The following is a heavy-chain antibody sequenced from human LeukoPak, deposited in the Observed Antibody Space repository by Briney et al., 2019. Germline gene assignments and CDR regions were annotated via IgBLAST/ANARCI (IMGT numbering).Heavy chain of an antibody. D-gene: IGHD3-22*01. Sequence: HRASVKVSCKASGGTFSRYAISWVRQSPGQGLEWMGGIIPIFGTASYAQKFQGRVTITADESTSTAYMELSSLRSEDTAVYYCASGSSGYYKPSDNWFDPWGQGTLVTVSS. V-gene: IGHV1-69*13. CDR2: IIPIFGTA. J-gene: IGHJ5*02. CDR3: ASGSSGYYKPSDNWFDP. CDR1: GGTFSRYA.